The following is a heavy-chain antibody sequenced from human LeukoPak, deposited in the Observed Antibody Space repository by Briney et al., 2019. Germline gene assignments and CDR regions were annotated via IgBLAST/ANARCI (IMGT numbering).Heavy chain of an antibody. CDR2: IYSGGST. Sequence: GGSLRLSCAASGFTVSSNYMSWVRQAPGKGLEWVSFIYSGGSTHYADSVKGRFTISRDNSKNTLYLQMNSLRAEDTAVYYCARGYRDSSGWYIYGMDVWGQGTTVTVSS. J-gene: IGHJ6*02. CDR3: ARGYRDSSGWYIYGMDV. CDR1: GFTVSSNY. V-gene: IGHV3-66*01. D-gene: IGHD6-19*01.